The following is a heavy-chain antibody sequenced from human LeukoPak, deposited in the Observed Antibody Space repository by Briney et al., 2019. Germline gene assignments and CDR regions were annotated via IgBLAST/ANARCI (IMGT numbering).Heavy chain of an antibody. V-gene: IGHV3-7*01. D-gene: IGHD6-19*01. Sequence: GGSLRLSCAASGFTFSSYAMSWVRQAPGKGLEWVANIKQDGSEKYYVDSVKGRFTISRDNAKNSLYLQMNSLRAEDTAVYYCARDRGSSGWYEFDYWGQGTLVTVSS. CDR3: ARDRGSSGWYEFDY. CDR1: GFTFSSYA. CDR2: IKQDGSEK. J-gene: IGHJ4*02.